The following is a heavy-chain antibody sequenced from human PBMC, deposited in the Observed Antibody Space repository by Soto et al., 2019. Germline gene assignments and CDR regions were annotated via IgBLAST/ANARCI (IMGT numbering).Heavy chain of an antibody. CDR1: GFTFSSYS. J-gene: IGHJ6*02. CDR2: ISSSSSYI. Sequence: GGSLRLSCAASGFTFSSYSMNWVRQAPGKGLEWVSSISSSSSYIYYADSVKGRFTISRDNAKNSLYLQMNSLRAEDTAVYYCARTYYYDSSGFREIPYSYYYYGMDVWGQGTTVTVSS. CDR3: ARTYYYDSSGFREIPYSYYYYGMDV. D-gene: IGHD3-22*01. V-gene: IGHV3-21*01.